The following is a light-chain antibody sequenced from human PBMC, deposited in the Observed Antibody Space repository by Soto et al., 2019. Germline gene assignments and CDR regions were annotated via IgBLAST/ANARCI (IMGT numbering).Light chain of an antibody. Sequence: QSALTQPASVSGSPGQSITISCTGNSSDVGGYNYVSWYQQHPGKAPKIIIYDVSNRPSGVSTRFSGSKSGNTASLTISGLQAEDEADYYCSSYTSSNTLGFGGGTKVTVL. CDR1: SSDVGGYNY. CDR3: SSYTSSNTLG. CDR2: DVS. V-gene: IGLV2-14*01. J-gene: IGLJ2*01.